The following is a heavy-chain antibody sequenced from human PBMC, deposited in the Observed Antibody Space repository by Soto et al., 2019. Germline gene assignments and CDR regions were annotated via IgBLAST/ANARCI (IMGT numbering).Heavy chain of an antibody. CDR3: ARGGRDGYNGVLGY. V-gene: IGHV4-59*01. CDR2: IYYSGST. Sequence: PSETLSLTCTVSGGSISSYYWSWIRQPPGKGLEWIGYIYYSGSTNYNPSLKSRVTISVDTSKNQFSLKLSSVTAADTAGYYCARGGRDGYNGVLGYWGQGTLVSLL. CDR1: GGSISSYY. D-gene: IGHD5-12*01. J-gene: IGHJ4*02.